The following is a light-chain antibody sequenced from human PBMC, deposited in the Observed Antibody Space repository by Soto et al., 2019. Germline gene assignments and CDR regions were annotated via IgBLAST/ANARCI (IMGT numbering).Light chain of an antibody. Sequence: DIQMTQSPSSLSASVGDRVTITCRASQIISTYLHWYQHKPGKAPKLLISGASTLQSGVPSRFSATGPGTEFALTINSLQPEDFATYYCQQSSSIPWTFGPGTKVEIK. CDR2: GAS. J-gene: IGKJ1*01. CDR3: QQSSSIPWT. V-gene: IGKV1-39*01. CDR1: QIISTY.